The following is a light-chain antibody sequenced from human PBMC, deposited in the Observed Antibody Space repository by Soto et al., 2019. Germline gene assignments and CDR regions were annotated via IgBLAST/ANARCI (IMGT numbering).Light chain of an antibody. CDR2: GVS. J-gene: IGKJ3*01. CDR3: QQYDRSPIT. V-gene: IGKV3-20*01. CDR1: QSISSNR. Sequence: EIVLTQSPGTLSLSPGERATLYCRASQSISSNRFAWFQEKPGQAPSLLIYGVSSRATGIPDRFSGSGSGTDFNLNISRLEPEDFGVYYCQQYDRSPITFGPGTKVDIK.